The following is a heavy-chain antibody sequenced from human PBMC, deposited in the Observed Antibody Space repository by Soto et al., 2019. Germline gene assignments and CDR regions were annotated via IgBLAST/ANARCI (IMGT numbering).Heavy chain of an antibody. CDR1: DFSFSDDW. Sequence: EVQLVESGGGLVQPGGSLRLSCAASDFSFSDDWMAWVRQAPGKGLEWVANLDQGGGEKHYGDSVKGRFTISRDNAKNSLYLPMNSLRAEDTAVYDCARGGNWFDPWGQGTLVTVSS. V-gene: IGHV3-7*05. CDR3: ARGGNWFDP. CDR2: LDQGGGEK. D-gene: IGHD3-10*01. J-gene: IGHJ5*02.